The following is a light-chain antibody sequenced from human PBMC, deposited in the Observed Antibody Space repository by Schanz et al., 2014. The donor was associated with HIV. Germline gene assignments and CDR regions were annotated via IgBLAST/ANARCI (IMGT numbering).Light chain of an antibody. J-gene: IGKJ1*01. CDR1: ESVSNN. V-gene: IGKV3-20*01. CDR3: QQHGGSPET. Sequence: EIVLTQSPATLSVSPGESATLSCRASESVSNNLAWYQQKPGQAPRLLIYGASNRATGVPDRFSGSGSGTDFILTISRLEPEDFAVYYCQQHGGSPETFGQGTKVEIK. CDR2: GAS.